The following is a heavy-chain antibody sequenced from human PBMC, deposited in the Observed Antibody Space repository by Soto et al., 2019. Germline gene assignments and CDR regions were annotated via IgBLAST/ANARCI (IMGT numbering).Heavy chain of an antibody. V-gene: IGHV4-59*08. CDR1: GGSISSYY. Sequence: PSETLSLTCTVSGGSISSYYWSWIRQPPGKGLEWIGYIYYSGSTNYNPSLKSRVTISVDTSKNQLSLKLSFVTAADTAVYYCARGYCSGGTCYSRFFDCWGQGTPVTVSS. J-gene: IGHJ4*02. CDR2: IYYSGST. D-gene: IGHD2-15*01. CDR3: ARGYCSGGTCYSRFFDC.